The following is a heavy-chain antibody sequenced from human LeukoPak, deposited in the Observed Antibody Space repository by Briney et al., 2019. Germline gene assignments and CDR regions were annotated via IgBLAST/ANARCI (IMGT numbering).Heavy chain of an antibody. CDR1: GFTFSSDS. V-gene: IGHV3-21*01. J-gene: IGHJ4*02. Sequence: GGSLRLSCAASGFTFSSDSMNWVRQAPGKGLEWVSSISSSSSYIYYADSVKGRFTISRDNSKNTLYLQMNSLRAEDTAVYYCAKGENDYGDYIDYWGQGTLVTVSS. CDR2: ISSSSSYI. D-gene: IGHD4-17*01. CDR3: AKGENDYGDYIDY.